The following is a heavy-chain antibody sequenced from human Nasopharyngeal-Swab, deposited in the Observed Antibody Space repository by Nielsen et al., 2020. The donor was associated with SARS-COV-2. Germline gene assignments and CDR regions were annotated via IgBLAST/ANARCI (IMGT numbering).Heavy chain of an antibody. V-gene: IGHV3-48*04. D-gene: IGHD1-26*01. J-gene: IGHJ6*02. CDR1: GFTFSSYS. CDR2: ISTSSSTI. Sequence: GESLKISCAASGFTFSSYSMNWVRQAPGKGLEWVSYISTSSSTIYYADSVKGRFTISRDNAKNSLYLQMNSLRAEDTAVYYCAAATSLDYYYYYGMDVWGQGTTVTVSS. CDR3: AAATSLDYYYYYGMDV.